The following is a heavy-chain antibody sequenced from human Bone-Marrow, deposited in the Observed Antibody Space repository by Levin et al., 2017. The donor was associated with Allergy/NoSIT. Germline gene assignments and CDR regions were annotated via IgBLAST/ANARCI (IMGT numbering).Heavy chain of an antibody. V-gene: IGHV3-74*01. J-gene: IGHJ5*02. D-gene: IGHD6-13*01. Sequence: GGSLRLSCAASGFTFSTYWMHWVRQAPGKGLVWVSRINSDGSSTNYAESVKGRFTLSRDNAENTLYLQMNSLRAEDTAVYYCTRGAAAGGNRGFDPWGQGTLVTVSS. CDR1: GFTFSTYW. CDR2: INSDGSST. CDR3: TRGAAAGGNRGFDP.